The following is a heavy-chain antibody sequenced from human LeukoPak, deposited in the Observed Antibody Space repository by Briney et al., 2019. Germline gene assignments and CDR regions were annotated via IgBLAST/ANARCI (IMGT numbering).Heavy chain of an antibody. J-gene: IGHJ3*02. CDR2: ISYDGSNK. D-gene: IGHD3-9*01. V-gene: IGHV3-30*04. CDR3: ARALRYFDWLFRAFDI. CDR1: GFAFSSYA. Sequence: GGSLRLSCAASGFAFSSYAMHWVRQAPGKGLEWVAVISYDGSNKYYADSVKGRFTISRDNSKNTLYLQMNSLRAEDTAVYYCARALRYFDWLFRAFDIWGQGTMVTVSS.